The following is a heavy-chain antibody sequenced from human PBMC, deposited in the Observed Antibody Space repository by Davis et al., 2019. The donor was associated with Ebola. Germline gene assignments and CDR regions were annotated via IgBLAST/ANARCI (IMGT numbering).Heavy chain of an antibody. CDR2: IDPSDSNV. V-gene: IGHV5-10-1*01. Sequence: GEFLKISCRGSGYDFSIYRITWVRQMPGKGLEWMGRIDPSDSNVNYSPSLQGHVTISVDRSIGTAYLQWSSLKASDPAMYYCARADYWGAYMDVWGEGTTVTVSS. CDR1: GYDFSIYR. J-gene: IGHJ6*02. CDR3: ARADYWGAYMDV. D-gene: IGHD2/OR15-2a*01.